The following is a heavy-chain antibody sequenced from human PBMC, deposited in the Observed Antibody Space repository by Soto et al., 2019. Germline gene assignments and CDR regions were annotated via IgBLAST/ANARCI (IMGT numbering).Heavy chain of an antibody. J-gene: IGHJ6*04. CDR1: GFTFSSYG. CDR2: IWYDGSNK. Sequence: QVQLVESGGGVVQPGRSLRLSCAASGFTFSSYGMHWVRQAPGKGLEWVAVIWYDGSNKYYADSVKGRFTISRDNSKNTLYLQMNSLRAEDTAVYYCARGSSQSGSYQTNYGMDVWGKGTTVTVSS. CDR3: ARGSSQSGSYQTNYGMDV. D-gene: IGHD1-26*01. V-gene: IGHV3-33*01.